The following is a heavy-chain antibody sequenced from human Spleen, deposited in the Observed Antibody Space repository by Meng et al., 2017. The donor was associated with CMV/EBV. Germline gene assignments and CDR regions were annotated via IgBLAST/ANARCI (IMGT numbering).Heavy chain of an antibody. V-gene: IGHV4-61*01. CDR2: IYYSGST. CDR1: GGSVSSGSYY. CDR3: ARGPTVAKMGFDY. D-gene: IGHD4-23*01. Sequence: SGGSVSSGSYYWSWIRQPPGKGLEWIGYIYYSGSTNYNPSLKSRVTISVDTSKNQFSLKLSSVTAADTAVYYCARGPTVAKMGFDYWGQGTLVTVSS. J-gene: IGHJ4*02.